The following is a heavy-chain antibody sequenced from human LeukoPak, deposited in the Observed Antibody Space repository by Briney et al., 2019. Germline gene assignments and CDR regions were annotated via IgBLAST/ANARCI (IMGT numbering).Heavy chain of an antibody. Sequence: ASVKVSCKASGYTFTRYAMHWVRQAPGQRLEWMGWINAGNGNTKYSQKFQGRVTITRDTSASTAYMELSSLRSEDTAVYYCARGTQYSSSWDYYYYGMDVWGQGTTVTVSS. CDR1: GYTFTRYA. D-gene: IGHD6-13*01. V-gene: IGHV1-3*01. CDR2: INAGNGNT. CDR3: ARGTQYSSSWDYYYYGMDV. J-gene: IGHJ6*02.